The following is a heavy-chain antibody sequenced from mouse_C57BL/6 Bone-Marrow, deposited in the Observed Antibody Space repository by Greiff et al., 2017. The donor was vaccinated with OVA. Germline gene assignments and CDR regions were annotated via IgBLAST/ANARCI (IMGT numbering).Heavy chain of an antibody. Sequence: VQLQQSGPELVKPGASVKISCKASGYAFSSSWMNWVKQRPGKGLEWIGRIYPGDGDTKYNGKFKGKATLTADKSSSTAYMQLSSLTSEDSAVYFCARFEGLRRGGFDYWGQGTTLTVSS. CDR2: IYPGDGDT. V-gene: IGHV1-82*01. D-gene: IGHD2-4*01. CDR1: GYAFSSSW. CDR3: ARFEGLRRGGFDY. J-gene: IGHJ2*01.